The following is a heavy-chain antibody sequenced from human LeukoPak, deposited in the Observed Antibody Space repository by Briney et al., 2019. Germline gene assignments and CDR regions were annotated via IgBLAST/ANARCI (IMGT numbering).Heavy chain of an antibody. CDR2: IYYSGST. Sequence: SKTLSLTCTVSGGSISSSGHYWGWIRQPPGKGLEWIGSIYYSGSTYYNPSLKSRVTIFVDTSKNQFSLKLSSVTAADTAVYYCARQSYDSSGYYYFDYWGQGTLVTVSP. D-gene: IGHD3-22*01. CDR1: GGSISSSGHY. CDR3: ARQSYDSSGYYYFDY. V-gene: IGHV4-39*01. J-gene: IGHJ4*02.